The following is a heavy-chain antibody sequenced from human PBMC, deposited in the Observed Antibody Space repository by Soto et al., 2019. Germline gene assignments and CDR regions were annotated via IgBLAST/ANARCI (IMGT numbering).Heavy chain of an antibody. CDR3: ARVGYSSSWSNFDY. V-gene: IGHV4-34*01. D-gene: IGHD6-13*01. Sequence: PSETLSLTCAVYGGSFSGYYWSWIRQPPGKGLEWIGEINHSGSTNYNPSLKSRVTISVDTSKNQFSLKLSSVTAADTAVYYCARVGYSSSWSNFDYWGQGTLVTVS. J-gene: IGHJ4*02. CDR2: INHSGST. CDR1: GGSFSGYY.